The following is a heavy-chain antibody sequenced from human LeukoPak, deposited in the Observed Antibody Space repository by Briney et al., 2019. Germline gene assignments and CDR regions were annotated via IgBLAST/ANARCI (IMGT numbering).Heavy chain of an antibody. Sequence: GGTLRLSCAASGFTFNSYGMSWVRQAPGKGLEWVSAISGSGGRTYYADSVKGRFTISRDNSKNTLYLQMNSLRAEDTAVYNCAKGDFYGSGRDYYYYMDVWGKGTTVTISS. D-gene: IGHD3-10*01. CDR3: AKGDFYGSGRDYYYYMDV. V-gene: IGHV3-23*01. CDR2: ISGSGGRT. J-gene: IGHJ6*03. CDR1: GFTFNSYG.